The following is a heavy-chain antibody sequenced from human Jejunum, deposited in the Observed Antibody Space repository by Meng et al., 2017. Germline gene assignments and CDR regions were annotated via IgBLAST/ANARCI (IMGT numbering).Heavy chain of an antibody. CDR3: ARDGEDYYDSEDRFDY. V-gene: IGHV1-18*01. Sequence: ASVKVSCKASGYTFNNYGIRWVRQAPGQGLEWLGWISVYKGNTKYAQKFQGRVTVTTDTSTSTAYMELRSLRSDDTAVYYCARDGEDYYDSEDRFDYWGQGTLVTVSA. J-gene: IGHJ4*02. D-gene: IGHD3-22*01. CDR2: ISVYKGNT. CDR1: GYTFNNYG.